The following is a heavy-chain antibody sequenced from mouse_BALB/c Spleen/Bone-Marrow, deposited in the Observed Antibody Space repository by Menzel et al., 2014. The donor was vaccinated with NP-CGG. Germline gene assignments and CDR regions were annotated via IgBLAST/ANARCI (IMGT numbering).Heavy chain of an antibody. Sequence: QVQLQQSGAELAKPGASVKMSCKASGYTFTSYWMHWVKQRPGQGLEWIGYINPSTGYTEYNQKFKDKATLTADKSSSTAYMQLSSLTSEDSAVYYCARARGLRSSWFAYWGQGTLVTVSA. J-gene: IGHJ3*01. CDR3: ARARGLRSSWFAY. CDR1: GYTFTSYW. CDR2: INPSTGYT. D-gene: IGHD1-1*01. V-gene: IGHV1-7*01.